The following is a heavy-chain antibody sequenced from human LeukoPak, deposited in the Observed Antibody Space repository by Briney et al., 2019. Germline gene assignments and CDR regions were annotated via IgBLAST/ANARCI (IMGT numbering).Heavy chain of an antibody. CDR3: ASEGASSTSWYHFDY. D-gene: IGHD2-2*01. CDR1: GFIFSSYD. J-gene: IGHJ4*02. V-gene: IGHV3-7*01. CDR2: IKQDGSEK. Sequence: PGGSLRLSCAASGFIFSSYDMTWVRQAPGKGLEWVANIKQDGSEKYYVDSVKGRFTISRDNAKNSLYLQMNSLRAEDTAVYYCASEGASSTSWYHFDYWGQGTLITVSS.